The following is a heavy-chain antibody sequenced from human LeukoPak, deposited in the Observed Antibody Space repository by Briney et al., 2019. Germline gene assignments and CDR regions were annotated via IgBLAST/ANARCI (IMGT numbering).Heavy chain of an antibody. J-gene: IGHJ5*02. D-gene: IGHD3-16*01. Sequence: SETLSLTCAVYGGSFSGYYWSWIRQPPGKGLEWIGSIYYSGSTYYNPSLKSRVTISVDTSKNQFSLKLSSVTAADTAVYYCARDLEGDRWFDPWGQGTLVTVSS. CDR1: GGSFSGYY. V-gene: IGHV4-34*01. CDR3: ARDLEGDRWFDP. CDR2: IYYSGST.